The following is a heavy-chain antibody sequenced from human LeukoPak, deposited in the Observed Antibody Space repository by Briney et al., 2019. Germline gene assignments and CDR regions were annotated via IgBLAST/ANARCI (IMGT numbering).Heavy chain of an antibody. Sequence: QPGGSLRLSCAASGFTFSSHAMNWVRQAPGKGLEWVSAISGSGGSTYYADSVKGRFTISRDNSKNTLYLQMNSLRAEDTAVYYCANTPGGNWNGLDYYYYMDVWGKGTTVTVSS. CDR2: ISGSGGST. D-gene: IGHD1-1*01. J-gene: IGHJ6*03. V-gene: IGHV3-23*01. CDR1: GFTFSSHA. CDR3: ANTPGGNWNGLDYYYYMDV.